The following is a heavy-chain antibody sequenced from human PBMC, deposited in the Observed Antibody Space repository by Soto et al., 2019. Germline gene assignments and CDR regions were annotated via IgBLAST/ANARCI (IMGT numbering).Heavy chain of an antibody. CDR3: ARGPSAPEVLDAAFDI. Sequence: GGSLRLSCAASGFTFSDYYMSWIRQAPGKGLEWVSYISSSGSTIYYADSVKGRFTISRDNAKNSLYLQMNSLRAEDTAVYYCARGPSAPEVLDAAFDIWGQGTMVTVSS. D-gene: IGHD2-8*02. CDR2: ISSSGSTI. J-gene: IGHJ3*02. CDR1: GFTFSDYY. V-gene: IGHV3-11*01.